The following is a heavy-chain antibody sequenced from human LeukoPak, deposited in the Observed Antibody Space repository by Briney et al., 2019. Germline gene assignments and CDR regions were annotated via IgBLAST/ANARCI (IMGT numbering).Heavy chain of an antibody. CDR1: GYTFTAYY. CDR3: ARVGSASGSYYNWFDP. Sequence: ASIKVSCKASGYTFTAYYMHWVRQAPGQGLEWMGWVNPNSGATNYAQRFQGRVTVTRDTSSTTTYMELSSLESDDTAIYYCARVGSASGSYYNWFDPWGQGTLVTVSS. V-gene: IGHV1-2*02. CDR2: VNPNSGAT. J-gene: IGHJ5*02. D-gene: IGHD3-10*01.